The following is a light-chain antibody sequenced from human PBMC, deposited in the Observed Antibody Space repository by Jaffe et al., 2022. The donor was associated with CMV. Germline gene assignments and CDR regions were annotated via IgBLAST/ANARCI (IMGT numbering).Light chain of an antibody. CDR3: QSADNSANPHHVI. Sequence: SYELTQPPSVSVSPGQTARITCSGDALPNQYAYWYQQKPGQAPVLVIYKDIERASGIPERFSGSSSGTTVTLTISGVQAEDEADYYCQSADNSANPHHVIFGGGTKLTVL. CDR1: ALPNQY. V-gene: IGLV3-25*03. J-gene: IGLJ2*01. CDR2: KDI.